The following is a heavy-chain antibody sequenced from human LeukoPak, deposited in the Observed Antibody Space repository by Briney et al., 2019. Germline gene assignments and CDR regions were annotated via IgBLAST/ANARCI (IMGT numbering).Heavy chain of an antibody. CDR1: GFTFSKYW. J-gene: IGHJ4*02. D-gene: IGHD6-19*01. CDR2: INTDGTVT. CDR3: ATKQWLAPPPDS. V-gene: IGHV3-74*01. Sequence: GGSLILSCAASGFTFSKYWMLWVRQAPGKGLESVSRINTDGTVTTYADSVKGRFTVSRDNADNTMFLQMNSVRDEDTAVYYCATKQWLAPPPDSWGQGTPVTVSS.